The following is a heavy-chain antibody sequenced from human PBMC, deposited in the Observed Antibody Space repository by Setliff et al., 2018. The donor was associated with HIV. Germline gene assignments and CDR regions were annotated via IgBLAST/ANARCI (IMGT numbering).Heavy chain of an antibody. CDR3: ARHLAMGGIQLWFVDDYFDY. J-gene: IGHJ4*02. Sequence: ETLSLTCDVSGFSISSRYYWGWIRQSPGKGLEWIGNIYHTGSSYYNPSLNDRATISLDTSKNQFSLKLSSVTAADTAVYYCARHLAMGGIQLWFVDDYFDYWGQGTLVTVSS. CDR1: GFSISSRYY. V-gene: IGHV4-38-2*01. D-gene: IGHD5-18*01. CDR2: IYHTGSS.